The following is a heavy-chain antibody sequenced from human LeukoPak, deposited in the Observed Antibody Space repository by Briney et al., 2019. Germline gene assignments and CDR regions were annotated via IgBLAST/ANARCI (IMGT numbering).Heavy chain of an antibody. CDR2: IKQDGSEK. D-gene: IGHD1-7*01. J-gene: IGHJ4*02. CDR3: ARDAKISYGNSPYFDY. Sequence: GGSLRLSCAASGFTFINYWMSWVRQAPGKGLEWVANIKQDGSEKYYVDSVKGRFTISRDNAKNSLYLQMNSLRAEDTAVYYCARDAKISYGNSPYFDYWGQGTLVTVSS. CDR1: GFTFINYW. V-gene: IGHV3-7*01.